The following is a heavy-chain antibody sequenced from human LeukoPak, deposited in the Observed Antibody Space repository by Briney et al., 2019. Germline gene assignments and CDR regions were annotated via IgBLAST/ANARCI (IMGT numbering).Heavy chain of an antibody. CDR2: IKQDGSEK. CDR3: ARDHIAVAGPNDY. J-gene: IGHJ4*02. CDR1: GFTFSSYW. V-gene: IGHV3-7*01. D-gene: IGHD6-19*01. Sequence: GGSLRLSCATSGFTFSSYWMSWVRQAPGKGLEWVANIKQDGSEKYYVDSVKGRFTISRDNAKNSLYLQMNSLRAEDTAVYYCARDHIAVAGPNDYWGQGTLVTVSS.